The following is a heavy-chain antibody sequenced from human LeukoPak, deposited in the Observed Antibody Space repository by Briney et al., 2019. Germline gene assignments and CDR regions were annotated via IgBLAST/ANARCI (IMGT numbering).Heavy chain of an antibody. Sequence: PGGSLRLPCTASGFTFDDYSMSWVRQAPGKGLEWVGFIKSKGYGGTAEYAASVKGRFAISRDDSKSIAYLQMNSLKTEDTAVYYCTRWTHISGNWHRDVWGQGTLVTVSS. D-gene: IGHD2-21*01. CDR1: GFTFDDYS. J-gene: IGHJ4*02. CDR3: TRWTHISGNWHRDV. V-gene: IGHV3-49*04. CDR2: IKSKGYGGTA.